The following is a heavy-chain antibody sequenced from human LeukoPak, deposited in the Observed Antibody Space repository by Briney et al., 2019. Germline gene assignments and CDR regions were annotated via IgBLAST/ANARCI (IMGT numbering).Heavy chain of an antibody. J-gene: IGHJ6*02. D-gene: IGHD2-15*01. CDR2: INHSGST. Sequence: SETLSLTCAVSGGSFSGYYWTWIRQPPGKGLEWIGEINHSGSTNYNPSLKSRVTISVDTSKNQFSLMLSSVTAADTAVFYCARGAFASGYCSGGSCQRNYGMDIWGQGTTVTVSS. CDR1: GGSFSGYY. CDR3: ARGAFASGYCSGGSCQRNYGMDI. V-gene: IGHV4-34*01.